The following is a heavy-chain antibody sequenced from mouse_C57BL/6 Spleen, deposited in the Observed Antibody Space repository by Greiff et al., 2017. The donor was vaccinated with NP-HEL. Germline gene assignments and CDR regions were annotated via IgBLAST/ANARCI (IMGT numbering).Heavy chain of an antibody. CDR2: IYPRDGST. Sequence: VKLQESDAELVKPGASVKISCKVSGYTFTDHTIHWMKQRPEQGLEWIGYIYPRDGSTKYNEKFKGKATLTADKSSSTAYMQLNSLTSEDSAVYFCRVYYYGSSPFDYWGQGTTLTVSS. CDR3: RVYYYGSSPFDY. D-gene: IGHD1-1*01. V-gene: IGHV1-78*01. CDR1: GYTFTDHT. J-gene: IGHJ2*01.